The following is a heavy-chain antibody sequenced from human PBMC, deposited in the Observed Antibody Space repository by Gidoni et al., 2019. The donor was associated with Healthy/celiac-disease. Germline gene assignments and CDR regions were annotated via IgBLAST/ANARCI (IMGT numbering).Heavy chain of an antibody. J-gene: IGHJ4*02. Sequence: QVQLVQSGAEVKKPGASVKVSCTASGYTFTSYYMHWVRQAPGQGLEWMGISNPSGGSTRYAQKFQGSVTMTRDTSTSTVYMELSSLRSEDTAVYYCVAGTPGAFDYWGQGTLVTVSS. CDR1: GYTFTSYY. V-gene: IGHV1-46*01. CDR2: SNPSGGST. CDR3: VAGTPGAFDY. D-gene: IGHD6-19*01.